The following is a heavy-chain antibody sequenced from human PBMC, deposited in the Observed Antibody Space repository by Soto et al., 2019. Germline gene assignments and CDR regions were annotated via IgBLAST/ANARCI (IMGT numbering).Heavy chain of an antibody. Sequence: TSETLSLSCAVSGYSISSGYYWGWFRQPPGKGLEWIGSIYHSGSTYYNPSLKSRVTISVDTSKNQFSLKLSSVTAADTAVYYCARVWYYYGMDVWGQGTTVT. J-gene: IGHJ6*02. D-gene: IGHD3-16*01. V-gene: IGHV4-38-2*01. CDR3: ARVWYYYGMDV. CDR2: IYHSGST. CDR1: GYSISSGYY.